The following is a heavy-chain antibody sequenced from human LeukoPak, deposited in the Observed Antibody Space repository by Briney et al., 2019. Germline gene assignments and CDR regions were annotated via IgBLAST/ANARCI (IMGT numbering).Heavy chain of an antibody. CDR1: GYTFTSYG. CDR2: INPNSGGT. V-gene: IGHV1-2*02. J-gene: IGHJ4*02. CDR3: ARYGSGYYYGDY. D-gene: IGHD3-22*01. Sequence: AASVKVSCKASGYTFTSYGISWVRQAPGQGLEWMGWINPNSGGTNYAQRFQGRVTMTRDTSISTAYMELSRLRSDDTAVYYCARYGSGYYYGDYWGQGTLVTVSS.